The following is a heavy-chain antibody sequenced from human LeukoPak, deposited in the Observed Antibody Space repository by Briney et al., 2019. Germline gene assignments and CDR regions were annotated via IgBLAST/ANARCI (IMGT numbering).Heavy chain of an antibody. Sequence: SETLSLTCTVSGGSISSYYWSWLRQPPGKGLEWIGYIYYSGSTNYNPSLKSRVTISVDTSKNQFSLKLSSVTAADTAVYYCARAVAYCGGDCYSYGMDVWGQGTTVTVSS. D-gene: IGHD2-21*02. V-gene: IGHV4-59*01. CDR2: IYYSGST. J-gene: IGHJ6*02. CDR1: GGSISSYY. CDR3: ARAVAYCGGDCYSYGMDV.